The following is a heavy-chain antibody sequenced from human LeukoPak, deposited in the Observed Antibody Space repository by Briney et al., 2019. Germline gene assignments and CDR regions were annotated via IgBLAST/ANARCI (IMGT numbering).Heavy chain of an antibody. V-gene: IGHV3-23*01. CDR3: TELGITMIGGV. CDR1: GFTFSSYA. J-gene: IGHJ6*04. Sequence: GGSLRLSCAASGFTFSSYAMSWVRQAPGKGLEWVSAISGSGGSTYYADSVKGRFTISRDNAKNSLYLQMNSLRAEDTAVYYCTELGITMIGGVWGKGTTVTISS. D-gene: IGHD3-10*02. CDR2: ISGSGGST.